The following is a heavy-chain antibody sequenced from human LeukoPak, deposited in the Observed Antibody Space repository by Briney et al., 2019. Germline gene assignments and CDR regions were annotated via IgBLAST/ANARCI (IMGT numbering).Heavy chain of an antibody. CDR2: ISGSGGST. V-gene: IGHV3-23*01. D-gene: IGHD6-13*01. Sequence: GGSLRLFCAASGFTFSSYAMSWVRQAPGKGLEWVSAISGSGGSTYYADSVKGRFTISRDNSKNTLYLQMNSLRAEDTAVYYWAKGGIAAAGTLDYWGQGTLVTVSS. J-gene: IGHJ4*02. CDR3: AKGGIAAAGTLDY. CDR1: GFTFSSYA.